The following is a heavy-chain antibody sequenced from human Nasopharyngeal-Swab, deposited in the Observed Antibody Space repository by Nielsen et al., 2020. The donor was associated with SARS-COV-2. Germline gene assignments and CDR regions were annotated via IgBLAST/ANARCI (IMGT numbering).Heavy chain of an antibody. D-gene: IGHD3-10*01. Sequence: RQAPGKGLEWIGEINHSGSTNYNPSLKSRVTISVDTSKNQFSLKLSSVTAADTAVYYCARGRARITMVRGVTQQHFDYWGQGTLVTVSS. J-gene: IGHJ4*02. CDR2: INHSGST. V-gene: IGHV4-34*01. CDR3: ARGRARITMVRGVTQQHFDY.